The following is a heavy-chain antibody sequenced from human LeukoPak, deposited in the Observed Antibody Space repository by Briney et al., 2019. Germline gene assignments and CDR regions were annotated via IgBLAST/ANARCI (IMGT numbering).Heavy chain of an antibody. D-gene: IGHD6-13*01. CDR3: ARDWVEGIVETGTSDY. Sequence: GGSLRLSCAASGFTFSSYGMNWVRQAPGKGLEWVSSISSSSNYIYYADSVRGRFTISRDNAKNSLSLQMNSLRAEDTAVYYCARDWVEGIVETGTSDYWGQGTLVTVSS. CDR2: ISSSSNYI. V-gene: IGHV3-21*01. J-gene: IGHJ4*02. CDR1: GFTFSSYG.